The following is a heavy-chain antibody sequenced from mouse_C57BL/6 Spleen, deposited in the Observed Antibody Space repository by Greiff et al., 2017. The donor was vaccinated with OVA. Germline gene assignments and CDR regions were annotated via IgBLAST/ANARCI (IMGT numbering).Heavy chain of an antibody. CDR3: AVIYYGILLAMDY. J-gene: IGHJ4*01. D-gene: IGHD2-1*01. V-gene: IGHV5-17*01. CDR2: ISSGSSTI. CDR1: GFTFSDYG. Sequence: EVMLVESGGGLVKPGGSLKLSCAVSGFTFSDYGMHWVRQAPEKGLEWVAYISSGSSTIYYAATVKGRFTISSDNAKNTLFLQMTSLRSEDTAMYYCAVIYYGILLAMDYWGQGTSGTVSS.